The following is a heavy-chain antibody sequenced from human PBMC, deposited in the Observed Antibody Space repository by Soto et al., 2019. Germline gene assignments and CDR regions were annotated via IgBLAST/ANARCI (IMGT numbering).Heavy chain of an antibody. CDR3: ARDGVDVSRTTVRHGALDI. J-gene: IGHJ3*02. D-gene: IGHD4-17*01. CDR1: GGSFSTYG. Sequence: QVQLVQSGAEVKKPGSSVKVSCKASGGSFSTYGISWVRQAPGQGLEWMGGFIPVFTTAKYAQKFQCRVSITADESTYTAYMELSSLRSEDTAVYFCARDGVDVSRTTVRHGALDIWGQGTVVTVSS. V-gene: IGHV1-69*01. CDR2: FIPVFTTA.